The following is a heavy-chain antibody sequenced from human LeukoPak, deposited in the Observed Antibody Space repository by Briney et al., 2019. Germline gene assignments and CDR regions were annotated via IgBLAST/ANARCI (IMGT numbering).Heavy chain of an antibody. CDR1: GFTFTSYW. CDR2: IKQDGSEK. D-gene: IGHD3-3*01. J-gene: IGHJ3*02. V-gene: IGHV3-7*01. Sequence: GGSLRLSCAASGFTFTSYWMTWVRQAPGKGLEWVANIKQDGSEKYYVDSVKGRFTISRDNAKNSLYPQMNSLRAEDTAVYYCARDNYDFWSGPDAFDIWGQGTMVTVSS. CDR3: ARDNYDFWSGPDAFDI.